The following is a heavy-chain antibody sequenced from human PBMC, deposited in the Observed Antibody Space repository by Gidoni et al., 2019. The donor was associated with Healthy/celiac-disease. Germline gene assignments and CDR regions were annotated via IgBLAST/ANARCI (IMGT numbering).Heavy chain of an antibody. Sequence: QVQLQQWGAGLLKPSETLSLTCAVYGGSFSGYYWSWIRQPPGKGLEWIGEINHSGSTNYNPSLKSRVTISVDTSKNQFSLKLSSVTAADTAVYYCARGLRLISSAGFDPWGQGTLVTVSS. CDR3: ARGLRLISSAGFDP. J-gene: IGHJ5*02. D-gene: IGHD3-16*01. CDR1: GGSFSGYY. CDR2: INHSGST. V-gene: IGHV4-34*01.